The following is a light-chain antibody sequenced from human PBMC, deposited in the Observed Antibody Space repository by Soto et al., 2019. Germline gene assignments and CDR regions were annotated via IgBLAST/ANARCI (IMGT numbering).Light chain of an antibody. Sequence: EIVMTQSPATLSVSPGERGTLSCRASQSVSNYLAWYQQKPGQTPRLLIYGASSRATGIPDRFSGSGSGTDFTLTISRLEPEDFVVYYCQQYVNSPITFGQGTRLEIK. CDR2: GAS. CDR1: QSVSNY. V-gene: IGKV3-20*01. CDR3: QQYVNSPIT. J-gene: IGKJ5*01.